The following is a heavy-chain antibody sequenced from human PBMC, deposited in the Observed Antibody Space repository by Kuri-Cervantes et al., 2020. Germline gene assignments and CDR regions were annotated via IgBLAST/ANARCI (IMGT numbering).Heavy chain of an antibody. J-gene: IGHJ4*02. CDR2: ISSSGSTI. CDR1: GFSFSSYS. Sequence: GESLKISCAASGFSFSSYSMNWVRQAPGKGLQWLSYISSSGSTIYYADSVRGRFTTSRDNAKNTMYLQMNSLRAEDTGIYFCVRRTASPNYWGQGTLVTVSS. D-gene: IGHD2-21*02. V-gene: IGHV3-48*04. CDR3: VRRTASPNY.